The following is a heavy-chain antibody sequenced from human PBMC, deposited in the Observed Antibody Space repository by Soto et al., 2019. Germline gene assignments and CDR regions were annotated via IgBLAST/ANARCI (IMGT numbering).Heavy chain of an antibody. D-gene: IGHD3-9*01. CDR2: ISHGGNT. Sequence: QLQLQESGSRLVRPSLTLPLTCAVSGGSINNGGYSWSWLRQPPGKGLEWIGYISHGGNTYYNPSLRSRVIMSIDKSKNHFSLGLKSVTAADTATYYCARTSYDILTGRLDAFDIWGQGTMVTVSS. J-gene: IGHJ3*02. V-gene: IGHV4-30-2*01. CDR3: ARTSYDILTGRLDAFDI. CDR1: GGSINNGGYS.